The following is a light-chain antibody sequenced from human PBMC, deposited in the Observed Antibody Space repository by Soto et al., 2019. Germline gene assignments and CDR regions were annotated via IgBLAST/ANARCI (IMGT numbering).Light chain of an antibody. J-gene: IGLJ3*02. CDR2: EVS. CDR3: SSYTTSTTLVV. V-gene: IGLV2-14*01. Sequence: QSVLTQPASMSGSPGQSITISCTGTSSDVGGYNYVSWYQQHPGKAPKLMIYEVSHRPSGVSDRFSGSKSDNTASLTISGLQAEDEADYYCSSYTTSTTLVVFGGGTKLTVL. CDR1: SSDVGGYNY.